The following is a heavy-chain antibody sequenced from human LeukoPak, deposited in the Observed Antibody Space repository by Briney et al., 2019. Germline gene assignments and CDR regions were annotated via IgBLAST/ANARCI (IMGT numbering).Heavy chain of an antibody. Sequence: PGGSLRLSCAASGFTFDDYAMHWVRQAPGKGLEWVSLIYTGGGTNYATSVRGRFTISKDNSQNTLYLQMDSLRAEDTAVYYCARQASGSGRRGPFDLWGQGTMVTVSS. CDR1: GFTFDDYA. V-gene: IGHV3-66*04. J-gene: IGHJ3*01. CDR2: IYTGGGT. CDR3: ARQASGSGRRGPFDL. D-gene: IGHD3-10*01.